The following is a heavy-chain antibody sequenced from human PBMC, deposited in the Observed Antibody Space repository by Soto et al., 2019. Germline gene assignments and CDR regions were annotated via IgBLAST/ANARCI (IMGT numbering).Heavy chain of an antibody. CDR2: IIPISGTP. V-gene: IGHV1-69*01. CDR1: GGTFSMYG. CDR3: ARAAYTSMATQWFDP. Sequence: QVQLVQSGAEVKKPGSSVKVSCKASGGTFSMYGISWVRQAPGQGLEWMGGIIPISGTPNYAQKFQGRDTITADESTNTGDMELRSLRSEDTAVYYCARAAYTSMATQWFDPWGQGTLVTVSS. D-gene: IGHD3-16*01. J-gene: IGHJ5*02.